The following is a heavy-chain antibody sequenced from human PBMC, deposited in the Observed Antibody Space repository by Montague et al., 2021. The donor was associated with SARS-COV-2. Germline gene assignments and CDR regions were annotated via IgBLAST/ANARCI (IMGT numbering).Heavy chain of an antibody. V-gene: IGHV4-34*01. D-gene: IGHD2-2*01. CDR1: GGSLSVYY. CDR2: INHSGTA. J-gene: IGHJ3*01. CDR3: AKEREVVRAARTLVAFDL. Sequence: SETLSLTCAVYGGSLSVYYWSWLRQSPRSGLEWIVEINHSGTANYNPSLKSRVSISVDTSKNQFTLKLTSVTAADTAMYYCAKEREVVRAARTLVAFDLWGQGTMVTVSS.